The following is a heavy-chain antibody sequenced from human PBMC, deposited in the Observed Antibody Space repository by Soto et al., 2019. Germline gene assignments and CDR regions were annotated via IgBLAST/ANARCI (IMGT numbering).Heavy chain of an antibody. D-gene: IGHD3-3*01. CDR3: ARGAYDFWTTYYTDFDF. CDR1: GYTFTGYY. Sequence: ASVKVSCKASGYTFTGYYLHWVRQAPGHGLEWMGRINPNTGGTNYAQKFQDRVTMTRDRSISTAYMELSSLRSDDTAVFYCARGAYDFWTTYYTDFDFWGQGTVVTVSS. J-gene: IGHJ4*02. CDR2: INPNTGGT. V-gene: IGHV1-2*06.